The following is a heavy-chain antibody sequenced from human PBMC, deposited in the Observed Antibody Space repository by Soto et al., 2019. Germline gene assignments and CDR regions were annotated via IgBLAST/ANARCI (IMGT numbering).Heavy chain of an antibody. D-gene: IGHD3-22*01. V-gene: IGHV1-18*01. CDR3: ARDPNDSSAYYHHYYYGMDV. CDR2: ISTYSGDT. CDR1: GYTFFTYD. J-gene: IGHJ6*02. Sequence: GASVKVSCKASGYTFFTYDISWVRQAPGQGLEWMGWISTYSGDTKYAQKFQGRVTMTTDTSTTTAYLELRSLRSDDTAVYYCARDPNDSSAYYHHYYYGMDVWGQGTTVTVSS.